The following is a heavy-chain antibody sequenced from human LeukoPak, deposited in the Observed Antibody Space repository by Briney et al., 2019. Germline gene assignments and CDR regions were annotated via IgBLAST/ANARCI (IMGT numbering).Heavy chain of an antibody. J-gene: IGHJ4*02. Sequence: GGSLRLSCATSGFILSGYYMSWSRQAPGKGVEWVSYISGSGSDISYADSVKGRFTISRDNAKDSLYLQMNSLRAEDTAVYYCGTHAGRTGSDDWGQGTLVTVSS. V-gene: IGHV3-11*01. CDR2: ISGSGSDI. D-gene: IGHD3/OR15-3a*01. CDR1: GFILSGYY. CDR3: GTHAGRTGSDD.